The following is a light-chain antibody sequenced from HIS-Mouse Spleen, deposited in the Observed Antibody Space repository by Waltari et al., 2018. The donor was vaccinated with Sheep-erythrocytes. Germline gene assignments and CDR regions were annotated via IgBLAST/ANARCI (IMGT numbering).Light chain of an antibody. V-gene: IGLV1-40*01. J-gene: IGLJ3*02. CDR3: QSYDSSLSGWV. CDR1: SSNIGAGYD. CDR2: GNS. Sequence: QSVLTQPPSLSGAPGQRVTLSCTGSSSNIGAGYDVPWYQQLPGTAPKLLIYGNSNRPSGVPDRFSGSKSGTSASLAITGLQAEDEADYYCQSYDSSLSGWVFGGGTKLTVL.